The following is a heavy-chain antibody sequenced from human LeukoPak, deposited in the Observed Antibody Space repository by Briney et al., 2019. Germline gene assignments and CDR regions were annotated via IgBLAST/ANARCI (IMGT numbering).Heavy chain of an antibody. CDR1: GFTFSNYG. V-gene: IGHV3-30*18. CDR2: ISYDGSPK. D-gene: IGHD5-18*01. Sequence: PGGSLRLSCAGSGFTFSNYGIHWVRQAPGKGLEWMTSISYDGSPKYYADSVRGRFTISRDNYKNTLYLQMNSLRTEDTAVYYCAKVSLEKQLWLPFDYWGQGTLVTVSS. CDR3: AKVSLEKQLWLPFDY. J-gene: IGHJ4*02.